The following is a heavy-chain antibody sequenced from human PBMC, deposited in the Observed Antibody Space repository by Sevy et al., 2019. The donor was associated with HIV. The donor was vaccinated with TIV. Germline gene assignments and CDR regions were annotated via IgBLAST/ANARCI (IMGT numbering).Heavy chain of an antibody. J-gene: IGHJ4*02. CDR2: ISSGSRTI. CDR1: GLTFSSDR. Sequence: GGSLRLSCVVSGLTFSSDRMNWVRQAPGKGLEWLAYISSGSRTIYYADSVEGRFTISRDNDKKSVFLQMNNLRDEDSATYYCARDVDTPFVRSFDSWGQGTLVTVSS. CDR3: ARDVDTPFVRSFDS. D-gene: IGHD5-18*01. V-gene: IGHV3-48*02.